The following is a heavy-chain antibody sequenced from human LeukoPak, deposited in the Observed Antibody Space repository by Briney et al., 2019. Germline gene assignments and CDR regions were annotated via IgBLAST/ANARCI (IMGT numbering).Heavy chain of an antibody. CDR3: ARGQLERENYYYGMDV. CDR1: GFTFGSYG. V-gene: IGHV3-33*01. J-gene: IGHJ6*02. CDR2: IWYDGSNK. Sequence: GGSLRLSCAASGFTFGSYGMHWVRQAPGKGLEWVAVIWYDGSNKYYADSVKGRFTISRDNSKNTLYLQMNSLRAEDTAVYYCARGQLERENYYYGMDVWGQGTTVTVSS. D-gene: IGHD1-1*01.